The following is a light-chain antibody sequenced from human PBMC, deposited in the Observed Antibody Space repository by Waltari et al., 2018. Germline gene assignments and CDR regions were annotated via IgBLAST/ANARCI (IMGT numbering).Light chain of an antibody. V-gene: IGKV1-39*01. CDR2: AAS. J-gene: IGKJ4*01. Sequence: DIQMTQSPSSLSASVGDRVTITCRAGQPISTYLNWYPQKLGQAPKLLIYAASSLQSGVPSRFSGSGSGTDFTLTISSLQPEDFATYYCQQSYSIPLTFGGGTKVEIK. CDR1: QPISTY. CDR3: QQSYSIPLT.